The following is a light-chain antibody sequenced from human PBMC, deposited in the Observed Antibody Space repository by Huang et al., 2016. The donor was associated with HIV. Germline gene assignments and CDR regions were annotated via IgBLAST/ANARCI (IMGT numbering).Light chain of an antibody. CDR3: QQYNNWPRT. Sequence: EIVMTQSPATLSVFPGERATLSCRASQSVSSNLAWYQQKPGQAPRLLIYAASTRATGIPGRFSGSGSGTEFTLTISRLQSEDFAVYYCQQYNNWPRTFGQGTKVEI. V-gene: IGKV3-15*01. CDR1: QSVSSN. CDR2: AAS. J-gene: IGKJ1*01.